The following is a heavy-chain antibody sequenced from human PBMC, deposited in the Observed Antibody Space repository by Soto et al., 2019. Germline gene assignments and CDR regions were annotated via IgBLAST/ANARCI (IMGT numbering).Heavy chain of an antibody. J-gene: IGHJ3*01. V-gene: IGHV3-30*09. Sequence: QVHLVESGGGVIKPGRSLRLSCAASGFRFSLYGMHWVRQAPGKGLEWVAVISDDGKITKFVDSVKGPFAISRDSSKSTLSLEMFSLRPEDTAVYSCARAPCGYPLGYFNVWGQGTMVTVSS. D-gene: IGHD3-22*01. CDR2: ISDDGKIT. CDR3: ARAPCGYPLGYFNV. CDR1: GFRFSLYG.